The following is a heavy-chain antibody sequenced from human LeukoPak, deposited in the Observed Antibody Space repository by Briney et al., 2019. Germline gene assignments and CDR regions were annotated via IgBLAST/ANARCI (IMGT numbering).Heavy chain of an antibody. CDR2: LNRVDNA. CDR1: GFICRTYD. CDR3: ARRGMQRDYFHGIDV. V-gene: IGHV3-13*01. Sequence: GGSLRLSCAASGFICRTYDMFWVRQVAGKGPEWVLVLNRVDNAYYPDSVKGRFTVSRDDAKNSVYLQMNSLRAGDTAVYYCARRGMQRDYFHGIDVWGQGTTVTVSS. J-gene: IGHJ6*02. D-gene: IGHD6-25*01.